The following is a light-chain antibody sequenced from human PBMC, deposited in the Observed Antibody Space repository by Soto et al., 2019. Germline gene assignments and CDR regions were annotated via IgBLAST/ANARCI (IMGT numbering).Light chain of an antibody. V-gene: IGLV2-11*01. CDR1: SSDVGAYNY. J-gene: IGLJ1*01. CDR2: DVS. CDR3: CSYADNYSYV. Sequence: SVLTQPRSVSGSPGQSVTISCTGTSSDVGAYNYVSWYQQHPGKAPKLMTYDVSKRPSGVPDRFSGSKSGNTASLTISGLQAEDEADYYCCSYADNYSYVFGTGTKGTVL.